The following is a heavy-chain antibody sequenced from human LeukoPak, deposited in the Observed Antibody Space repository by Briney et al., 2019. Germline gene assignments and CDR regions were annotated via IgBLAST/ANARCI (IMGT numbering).Heavy chain of an antibody. V-gene: IGHV4-39*01. Sequence: SETLSLTCTVSGGSISSSSYYWGWIRQPPGKGLEWIGSIYYSGSTYYNPSLKSRVTISVDTSKNQFSLKLSSVTAADTAVYCCACQGLYGYWGQGTLVTVSS. J-gene: IGHJ4*02. CDR2: IYYSGST. CDR3: ACQGLYGY. CDR1: GGSISSSSYY. D-gene: IGHD3-10*01.